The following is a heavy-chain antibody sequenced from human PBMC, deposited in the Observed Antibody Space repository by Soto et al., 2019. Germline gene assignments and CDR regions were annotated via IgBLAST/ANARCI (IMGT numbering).Heavy chain of an antibody. Sequence: SETLSLTCTVSGGSISSGGYYWSWIRQHPGRGLEWIGYIYYSGSTYYNPSLKSRVTISVDKSKNQFSLKLSSVTAADTAVYYCARVTAMVDFDYWGQGTLVTVSS. CDR2: IYYSGST. J-gene: IGHJ4*02. D-gene: IGHD5-18*01. CDR3: ARVTAMVDFDY. V-gene: IGHV4-31*03. CDR1: GGSISSGGYY.